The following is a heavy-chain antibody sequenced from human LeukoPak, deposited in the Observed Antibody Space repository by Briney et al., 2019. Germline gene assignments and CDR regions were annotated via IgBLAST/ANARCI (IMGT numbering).Heavy chain of an antibody. D-gene: IGHD2-2*01. CDR2: ISAYNGNT. Sequence: ASVKVSCKASGYTFTSYGISWVRQAPGQGLEWMGWISAYNGNTNYAQKLQGRVTMTTDTSTSTAYTELRSLRSDDTAVYYCARDSGAAMSYNWFDPWGQGTLVTVSS. CDR1: GYTFTSYG. V-gene: IGHV1-18*01. CDR3: ARDSGAAMSYNWFDP. J-gene: IGHJ5*02.